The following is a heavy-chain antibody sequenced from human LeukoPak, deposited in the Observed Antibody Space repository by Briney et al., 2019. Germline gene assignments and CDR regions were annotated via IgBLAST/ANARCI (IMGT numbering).Heavy chain of an antibody. V-gene: IGHV3-23*01. J-gene: IGHJ4*02. D-gene: IGHD2-8*01. CDR3: AKAPYCPNDVCRYFDY. Sequence: GRSMRLSRPAYRFTFTTYSMSWVRHAPGEVLEWVSAISASGGGTYYADSEKGRFTISRDNSRGTVFLQMSSLRAEDTAVYYCAKAPYCPNDVCRYFDYWGQGILVTVSS. CDR1: RFTFTTYS. CDR2: ISASGGGT.